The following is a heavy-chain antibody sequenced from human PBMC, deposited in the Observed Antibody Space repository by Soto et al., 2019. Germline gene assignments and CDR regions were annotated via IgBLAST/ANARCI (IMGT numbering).Heavy chain of an antibody. CDR2: MNPNSGNT. V-gene: IGHV1-8*01. J-gene: IGHJ4*02. D-gene: IGHD6-6*01. CDR1: GYTFTSYD. CDR3: ARCHLGRSSSN. Sequence: QVQLVQSGAEVKKPGASVKVSCKASGYTFTSYDINWVRQATGPGLEWIGWMNPNSGNTGYAEKFQGRVTLTRNTSISTAYMGLSSLSSEDPAVYYGARCHLGRSSSNWVQGALGIVSS.